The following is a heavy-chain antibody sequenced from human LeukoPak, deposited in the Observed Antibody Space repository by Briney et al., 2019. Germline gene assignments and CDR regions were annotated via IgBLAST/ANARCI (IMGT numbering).Heavy chain of an antibody. J-gene: IGHJ6*02. D-gene: IGHD3-10*01. CDR1: GGSISSYY. V-gene: IGHV4-59*01. CDR2: IYYSGST. CDR3: ARAPWGGSGSYYYYYYGMDV. Sequence: PSETLSLTCTVSGGSISSYYWSWIRQPPGKGLEWIGYIYYSGSTNYNPSLKSRVTISVDTSKNQFSLKLSSVTAADTAVYYCARAPWGGSGSYYYYYYGMDVWGQGTTVTVSS.